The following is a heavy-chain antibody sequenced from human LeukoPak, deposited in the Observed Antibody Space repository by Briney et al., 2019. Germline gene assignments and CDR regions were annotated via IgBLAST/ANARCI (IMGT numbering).Heavy chain of an antibody. V-gene: IGHV4-59*01. CDR1: GGSISSYY. D-gene: IGHD4-17*01. Sequence: KTSETLSLTCTVSGGSISSYYWSWIRQPPGKGLEWIGYIYYSGSTNYNPSLKSRVTISVDTSKNQFSLKLSSVTAADTAVYYCARDLYYGDYGHWFDPWGQGTQVTVSS. J-gene: IGHJ5*02. CDR3: ARDLYYGDYGHWFDP. CDR2: IYYSGST.